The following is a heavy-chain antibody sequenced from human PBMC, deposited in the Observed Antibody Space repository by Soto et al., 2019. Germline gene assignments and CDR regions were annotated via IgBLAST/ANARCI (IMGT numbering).Heavy chain of an antibody. CDR2: FDPEDGET. Sequence: ASVKVSCKVSGYTLTELSMHWVRQAPGKGLEWMGGFDPEDGETIYAQKFQGRVTMTEDTSTDTAYMELSSLRSEDTAVYYCAAVMIVASNDAFDIWGQGTMVTVSS. CDR3: AAVMIVASNDAFDI. D-gene: IGHD3-22*01. CDR1: GYTLTELS. V-gene: IGHV1-24*01. J-gene: IGHJ3*02.